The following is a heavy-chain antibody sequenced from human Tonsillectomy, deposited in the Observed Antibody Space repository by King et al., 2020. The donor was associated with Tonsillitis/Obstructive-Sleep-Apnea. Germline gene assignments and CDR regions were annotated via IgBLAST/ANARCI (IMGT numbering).Heavy chain of an antibody. V-gene: IGHV4-39*01. Sequence: LQLQESGPGLVKPSETLSLTCTVSGGSISSSSYYWGWIRQPPGKGLGWIGSIYYSGRTYYNPSLKSRVTISVDTSKNQFSLKLSSVTAADTAVYYCARADISDAFDIWGQGTMVTVSS. D-gene: IGHD5-12*01. CDR3: ARADISDAFDI. CDR2: IYYSGRT. CDR1: GGSISSSSYY. J-gene: IGHJ3*02.